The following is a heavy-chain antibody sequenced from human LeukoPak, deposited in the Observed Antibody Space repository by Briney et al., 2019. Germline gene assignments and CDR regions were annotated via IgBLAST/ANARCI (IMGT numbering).Heavy chain of an antibody. V-gene: IGHV3-23*01. J-gene: IGHJ4*02. D-gene: IGHD3-22*01. CDR3: AKARIPSGDGYYSD. CDR1: GFTFSTYA. Sequence: GGSLRLSCAASGFTFSTYAMGWVRQAPGKGLEWVSDIGSSGGSTYYADSVKGRFTISRDNFKDTLYLEMNSLRAEDTAVYYCAKARIPSGDGYYSDWGQGTLVTVSS. CDR2: IGSSGGST.